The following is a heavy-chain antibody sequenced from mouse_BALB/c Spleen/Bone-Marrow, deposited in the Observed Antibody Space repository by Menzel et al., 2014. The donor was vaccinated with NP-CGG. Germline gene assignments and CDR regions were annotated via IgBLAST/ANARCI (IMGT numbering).Heavy chain of an antibody. CDR1: GYSFTSYW. J-gene: IGHJ3*01. D-gene: IGHD1-1*01. V-gene: IGHV1-61*01. Sequence: VQLQQSGAELVRPGASVKLSCKASGYSFTSYWMNWVEPRPGQGLEWIGMIHPSDTETRLNQRFKDKATLTVDKSSSTAYMQLSSPTSEDSAVYYCARLEGNYGSTFAYWGQGTLVTVSA. CDR3: ARLEGNYGSTFAY. CDR2: IHPSDTET.